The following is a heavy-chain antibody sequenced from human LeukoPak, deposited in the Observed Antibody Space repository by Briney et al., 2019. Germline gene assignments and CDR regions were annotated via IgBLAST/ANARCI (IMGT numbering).Heavy chain of an antibody. Sequence: PGGSLRLFCAASGFTFSSYSMNWVRQAPGKGLEWVSSISSSSSYIYYADSVKGRFTISRDNAKNSLYLQMNSLRAEDTAVYYCARAQIQLLSAPNIWGQGTMVTVSS. CDR1: GFTFSSYS. V-gene: IGHV3-21*01. CDR2: ISSSSSYI. CDR3: ARAQIQLLSAPNI. J-gene: IGHJ3*02. D-gene: IGHD5-18*01.